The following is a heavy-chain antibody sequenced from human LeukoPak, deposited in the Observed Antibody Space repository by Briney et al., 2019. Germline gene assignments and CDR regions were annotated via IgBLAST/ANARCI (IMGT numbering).Heavy chain of an antibody. Sequence: GGSLRLSCAASGFTFSDYYMSWTRQAPGKGLEWVSDISSSGSAMYCADSVKGRFTISRDNTNNSLYLQMSSLRAEDTAVYYCARRELVGPDYWGQGTLVTVSS. D-gene: IGHD1-26*01. CDR1: GFTFSDYY. J-gene: IGHJ4*02. V-gene: IGHV3-11*01. CDR3: ARRELVGPDY. CDR2: ISSSGSAM.